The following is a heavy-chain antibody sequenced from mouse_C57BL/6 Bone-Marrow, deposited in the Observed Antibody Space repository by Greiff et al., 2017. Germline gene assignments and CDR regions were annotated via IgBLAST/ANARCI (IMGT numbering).Heavy chain of an antibody. CDR2: IYPGSGST. CDR3: ARRSNYRGLGFAY. J-gene: IGHJ3*01. D-gene: IGHD2-5*01. CDR1: GYTFTSYW. Sequence: QVQLQQPGAVLVKPGASVKMSCKASGYTFTSYWITWVKQRPGQGLEWIGDIYPGSGSTNYNEKFKGKATLTVDTSSSTAYMQLSGLTSEDSAVFCGARRSNYRGLGFAYWGQGTLVTVSA. V-gene: IGHV1-55*01.